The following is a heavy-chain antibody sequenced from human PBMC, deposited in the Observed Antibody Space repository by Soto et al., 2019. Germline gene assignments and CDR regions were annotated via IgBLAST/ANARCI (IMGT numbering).Heavy chain of an antibody. J-gene: IGHJ4*01. Sequence: GESLKISCKGSGYSFTSYWIGWVRQMTGKGLEWMGIIYPGDSDTRYSPSFQGQVTISADKSINTAYLQWSSLKASDTAIYYCARQDGSGIYYFDSWGHGTLVTVSS. V-gene: IGHV5-51*01. CDR3: ARQDGSGIYYFDS. CDR2: IYPGDSDT. D-gene: IGHD3-10*01. CDR1: GYSFTSYW.